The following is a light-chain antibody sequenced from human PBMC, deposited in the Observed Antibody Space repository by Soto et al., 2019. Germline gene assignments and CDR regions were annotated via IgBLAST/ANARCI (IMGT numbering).Light chain of an antibody. J-gene: IGKJ1*01. Sequence: DIVLTQSPDSLAVSLGERATINCRSSENLLYNSKHKNFLAWYQQRAGQPPKLLISWASTRESGVPDRFSGSGSVTDFTLAISSLQAEHVGVYCCQQYYCSSRTFGQSTKVEI. CDR2: WAS. V-gene: IGKV4-1*01. CDR3: QQYYCSSRT. CDR1: ENLLYNSKHKNF.